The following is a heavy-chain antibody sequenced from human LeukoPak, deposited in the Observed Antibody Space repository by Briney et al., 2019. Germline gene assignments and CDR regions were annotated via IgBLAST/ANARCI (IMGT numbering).Heavy chain of an antibody. D-gene: IGHD1-1*01. CDR3: ARDLEVPRPFDY. V-gene: IGHV3-7*01. Sequence: GGSLRLSCVGSGFTFSRYWLNWVRQAPGKGLEWVANMNQDGSEIYYLDSVKGRFTISRDNAKNSLYLQMNSLRAEDTAVYYCARDLEVPRPFDYWGQGTLVTVSS. J-gene: IGHJ4*02. CDR1: GFTFSRYW. CDR2: MNQDGSEI.